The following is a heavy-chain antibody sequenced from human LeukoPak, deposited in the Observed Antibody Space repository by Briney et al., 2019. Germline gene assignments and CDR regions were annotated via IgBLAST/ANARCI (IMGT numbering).Heavy chain of an antibody. V-gene: IGHV3-7*04. J-gene: IGHJ4*02. CDR2: IKQDGSEK. D-gene: IGHD2-2*01. CDR1: GFTFSNFW. Sequence: GGSLRLSCAASGFTFSNFWMSWVRQAPGKGLEWVANIKQDGSEKYYVDSVKGRFTISRDNAKNSLFLQMSSLRAEDTAVYYCATGCISTRCYKYWGQGTLVTVSS. CDR3: ATGCISTRCYKY.